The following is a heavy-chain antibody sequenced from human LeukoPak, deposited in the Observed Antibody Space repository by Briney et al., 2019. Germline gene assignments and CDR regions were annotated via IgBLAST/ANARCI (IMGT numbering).Heavy chain of an antibody. CDR3: VPRGDGGFDY. CDR2: MNPNSGDT. Sequence: ASVTVSCTASGYTFTSYGISWVRQAPGQGLEWMGRMNPNSGDTNYAQKFQGRVTMTRDTSINTAYMELSSLRFDDTAVYYCVPRGDGGFDYWGQGTLVIVSS. D-gene: IGHD3-16*01. V-gene: IGHV1-2*06. J-gene: IGHJ4*02. CDR1: GYTFTSYG.